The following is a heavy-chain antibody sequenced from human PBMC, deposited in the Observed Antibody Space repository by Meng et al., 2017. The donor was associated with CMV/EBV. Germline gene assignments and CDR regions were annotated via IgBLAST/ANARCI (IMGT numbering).Heavy chain of an antibody. CDR2: MNPNSGNT. CDR3: ARGIVVVPAALSYYSYYGMDV. V-gene: IGHV1-8*01. J-gene: IGHJ6*02. Sequence: ASVKVSCKASGYTFTSYDINWVRQATGQGLEWMGWMNPNSGNTGYAQKFQGRVTITTDESTSTAYMELSSLRSEDTAVYYCARGIVVVPAALSYYSYYGMDVWGQGTTVTVSS. D-gene: IGHD2-2*01. CDR1: GYTFTSYD.